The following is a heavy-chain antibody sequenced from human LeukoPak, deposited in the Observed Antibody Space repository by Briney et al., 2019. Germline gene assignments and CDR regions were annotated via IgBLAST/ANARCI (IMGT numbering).Heavy chain of an antibody. J-gene: IGHJ4*02. D-gene: IGHD1-26*01. CDR3: TSDPRIGRYFDY. V-gene: IGHV3-53*01. Sequence: PGGSLRLSCAASGFTVSSNYMSWVRQAPGKGPEWVSVIYSGGSTYYADSVKGRFTISRDNSKNTLYLQMNSLKTEDTAVYYCTSDPRIGRYFDYWGQGTLVTVSS. CDR1: GFTVSSNY. CDR2: IYSGGST.